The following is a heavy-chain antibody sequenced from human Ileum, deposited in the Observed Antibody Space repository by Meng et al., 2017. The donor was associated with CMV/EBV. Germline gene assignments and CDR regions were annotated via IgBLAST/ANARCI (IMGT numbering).Heavy chain of an antibody. CDR2: INHSGST. J-gene: IGHJ5*02. D-gene: IGHD5-18*01. CDR1: GSFSGYS. Sequence: GSFSGYSWRWIRQPPGKGLEWIGEINHSGSTNYNPSLKSRVTISVDTSKNQFSLKLSSVTAADTAVYYCARGKGYSYGSKVNWFDPWGQGTLVTVSS. V-gene: IGHV4-34*01. CDR3: ARGKGYSYGSKVNWFDP.